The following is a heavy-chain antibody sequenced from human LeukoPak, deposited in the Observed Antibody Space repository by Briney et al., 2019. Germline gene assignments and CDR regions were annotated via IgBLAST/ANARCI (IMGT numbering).Heavy chain of an antibody. CDR2: IYYSGST. V-gene: IGHV4-59*08. CDR1: GGSISSYY. CDR3: ARNVKDAFDI. J-gene: IGHJ3*02. Sequence: ASETLSLTCTVSGGSISSYYWSWIRQPPGKGLEWIGYIYYSGSTNYNPSLKSRVTISVDTSKNQSSLKLSSVTAADTAVYYCARNVKDAFDIWGQGTMVTVSS.